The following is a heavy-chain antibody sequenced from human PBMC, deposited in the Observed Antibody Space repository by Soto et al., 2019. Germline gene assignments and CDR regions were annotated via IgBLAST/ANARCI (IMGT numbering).Heavy chain of an antibody. V-gene: IGHV4-4*07. CDR2: IYTSGST. CDR1: GGSISSYY. J-gene: IGHJ6*02. Sequence: PSETLSLTCTVSGGSISSYYWSWIRQPAGKGLEWIGRIYTSGSTNYNPSLKSRVTMSVDTSKNQFSLKLSSVTAADTAVYYCARAQQFRRLWLGEFYYYYGMDVWGQGTTVTVSS. CDR3: ARAQQFRRLWLGEFYYYYGMDV. D-gene: IGHD3-10*01.